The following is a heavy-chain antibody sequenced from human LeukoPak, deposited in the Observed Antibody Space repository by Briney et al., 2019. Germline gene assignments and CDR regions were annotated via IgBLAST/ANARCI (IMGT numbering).Heavy chain of an antibody. Sequence: HSGGSLRLSCEASGFIFSNYGMHWIRQAPGKGLEWVAVIWYYGSKEYYKHSVEGRFTISRDDSKNTLYLQMNSLRPEDTAMYYCARDFEFTTEDTFASPDYWGQGTLVTVSS. J-gene: IGHJ4*02. V-gene: IGHV3-33*08. CDR2: IWYYGSKE. CDR3: ARDFEFTTEDTFASPDY. CDR1: GFIFSNYG. D-gene: IGHD5-18*01.